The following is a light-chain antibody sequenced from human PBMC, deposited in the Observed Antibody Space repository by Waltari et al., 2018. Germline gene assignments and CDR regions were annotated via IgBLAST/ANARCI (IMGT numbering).Light chain of an antibody. CDR3: SSRDISGDVV. CDR1: ILRTFY. CDR2: GKN. J-gene: IGLJ2*01. V-gene: IGLV3-19*01. Sequence: SSELTQDPAVSVALGQTVRITCHGDILRTFYATWCRQKPGQAPELVIHGKNNRPSGIPDRFSASSSGTTTSLTITGAQAEDEADYYCSSRDISGDVVFGGGTELTVL.